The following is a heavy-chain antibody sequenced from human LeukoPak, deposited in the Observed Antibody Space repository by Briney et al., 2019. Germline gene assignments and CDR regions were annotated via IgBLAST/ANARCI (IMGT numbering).Heavy chain of an antibody. D-gene: IGHD2-15*01. Sequence: GGTLRLSCAASGFTFRSYGMSWVRQAPGKGLEWVAVISYDGGNISYTDSVKGRFTISRDNSKNTLYLQMNSLRAEDTAVYYCAKRGYCRGGTCFSHDAFDIWGQGTMVTVSS. CDR3: AKRGYCRGGTCFSHDAFDI. CDR2: ISYDGGNI. V-gene: IGHV3-30*18. CDR1: GFTFRSYG. J-gene: IGHJ3*02.